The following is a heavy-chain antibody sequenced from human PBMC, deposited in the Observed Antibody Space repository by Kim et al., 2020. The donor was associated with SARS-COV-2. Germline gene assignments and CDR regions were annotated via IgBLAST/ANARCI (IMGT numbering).Heavy chain of an antibody. CDR1: GFTFSNYG. CDR3: ARDRESGSRAFDY. J-gene: IGHJ4*02. V-gene: IGHV3-33*01. D-gene: IGHD1-26*01. Sequence: GGSLRLSCGASGFTFSNYGMHWVRQAPGKGLEWAAIIWYDGSNEYYADSVRGRFTISRDNSKNTLYLQMNSLRAEDTAVYYCARDRESGSRAFDYWGQGTLVTVSS. CDR2: IWYDGSNE.